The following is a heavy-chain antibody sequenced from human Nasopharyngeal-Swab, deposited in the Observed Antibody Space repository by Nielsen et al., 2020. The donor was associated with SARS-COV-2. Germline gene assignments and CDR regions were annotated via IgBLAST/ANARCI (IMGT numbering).Heavy chain of an antibody. Sequence: GGSLRLSCAASGFTFSSYGMHWVRQAPGKGLEWVAVIWYDGSNKYYADSVKGRFTISRDNSKNTLYLQMNSLRAEDTAVYYCARDPPATWYGMDVWGQGTTVTASS. CDR1: GFTFSSYG. CDR3: ARDPPATWYGMDV. J-gene: IGHJ6*02. V-gene: IGHV3-33*01. CDR2: IWYDGSNK.